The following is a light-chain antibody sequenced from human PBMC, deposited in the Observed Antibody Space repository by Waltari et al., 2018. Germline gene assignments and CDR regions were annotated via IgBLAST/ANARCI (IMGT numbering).Light chain of an antibody. CDR3: SSQSSNDVVL. V-gene: IGLV2-14*01. CDR1: TNDVGGYNS. Sequence: QSALTQPASVSGSPGQSVTIFCAGTTNDVGGYNSVSWYQEHPGQAPRIIIYYVSDRPSGVSARFSDSKSGNTASLTISGLQAEDEADYYCSSQSSNDVVLFGGGTKLTVL. CDR2: YVS. J-gene: IGLJ2*01.